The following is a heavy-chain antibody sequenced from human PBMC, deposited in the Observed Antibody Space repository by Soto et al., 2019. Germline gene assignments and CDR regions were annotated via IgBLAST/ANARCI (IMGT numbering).Heavy chain of an antibody. J-gene: IGHJ4*02. CDR1: GFTFSSYS. V-gene: IGHV3-21*01. D-gene: IGHD2-2*01. Sequence: EVQLVESGGGLVKPGGSLRLSCAASGFTFSSYSMNWVRQAPGKGLEWVSSISSSSSYIYYADSVKGRFTISRDNAKNSLYLQMNSLRAEDTAVYCCAREGDIVVVPAIDYWGQGTLVTVSS. CDR2: ISSSSSYI. CDR3: AREGDIVVVPAIDY.